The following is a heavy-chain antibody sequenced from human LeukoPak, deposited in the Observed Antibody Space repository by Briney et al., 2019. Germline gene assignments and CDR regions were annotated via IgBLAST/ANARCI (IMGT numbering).Heavy chain of an antibody. CDR2: ISVYNGNT. J-gene: IGHJ4*02. CDR3: ARVVTSIPPRVDF. D-gene: IGHD2-21*02. Sequence: ASVKVSCKASGYTSSSCGISWVRQAPGQGLEWMGWISVYNGNTNYAQHLQGRVTMTTDTSTSTAYMELTSLRSDDTAVYYCARVVTSIPPRVDFWGQGTLVTVSS. V-gene: IGHV1-18*01. CDR1: GYTSSSCG.